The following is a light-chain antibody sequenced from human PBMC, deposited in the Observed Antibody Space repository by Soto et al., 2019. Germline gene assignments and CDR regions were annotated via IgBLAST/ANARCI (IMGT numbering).Light chain of an antibody. Sequence: QSALTQPASVSGSPGQSITISCTGGTSDVGAFNYVSWYQHHPGKAPKLPIYDVSNRPSGFSSRFSASKSGNTASLTISGLQAEDEADYYCSSYTSIGTFVFGTGTKLTVL. CDR1: TSDVGAFNY. J-gene: IGLJ1*01. V-gene: IGLV2-14*03. CDR2: DVS. CDR3: SSYTSIGTFV.